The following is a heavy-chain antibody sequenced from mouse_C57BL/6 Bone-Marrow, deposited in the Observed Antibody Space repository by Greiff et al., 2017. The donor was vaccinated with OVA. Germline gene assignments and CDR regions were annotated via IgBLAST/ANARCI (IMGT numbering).Heavy chain of an antibody. CDR1: GYSITSDY. Sequence: EVMLVESGPGLAKPSQTLSLTCSVTGYSITSDYWNWIRKFPGNKLEYMGYISYSGSTYYNPSLKSRISITRDTSKNQYYLQLNSVTTEDTATYYCARSPPYYYGSSYYFDYWGQGTTLTVSS. J-gene: IGHJ2*01. V-gene: IGHV3-8*01. D-gene: IGHD1-1*01. CDR2: ISYSGST. CDR3: ARSPPYYYGSSYYFDY.